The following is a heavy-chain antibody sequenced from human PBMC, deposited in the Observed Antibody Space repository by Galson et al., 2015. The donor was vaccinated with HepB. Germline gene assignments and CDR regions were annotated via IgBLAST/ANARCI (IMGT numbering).Heavy chain of an antibody. J-gene: IGHJ6*03. CDR1: GFTFSTYG. Sequence: SLRLSCAASGFTFSTYGMHWVRQAPGKGLEWVAVISYDGSSKYSAESVKGRFTISRDNSKNTLYVQMNSLRAEDTAVYYCAKDGEVTYSDFWSGYYKQYHFYYMDVLGKGTTVTVSS. CDR3: AKDGEVTYSDFWSGYYKQYHFYYMDV. CDR2: ISYDGSSK. D-gene: IGHD3-3*01. V-gene: IGHV3-30*18.